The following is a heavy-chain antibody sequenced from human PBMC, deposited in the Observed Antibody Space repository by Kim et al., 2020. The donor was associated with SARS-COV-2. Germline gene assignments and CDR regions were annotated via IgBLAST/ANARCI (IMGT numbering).Heavy chain of an antibody. V-gene: IGHV4-31*03. CDR1: GGSISSGGYY. CDR2: IYYSGST. D-gene: IGHD3-10*01. J-gene: IGHJ6*02. CDR3: ARDRFGGGPTQYGMDV. Sequence: SETLSLTCTVSGGSISSGGYYWSWIRQHPGKGLEWIGYIYYSGSTYYNPSLKSRVTISVDTSKNQFSLKLSSVTAADTAVYYCARDRFGGGPTQYGMDVWGQGTTVTVSS.